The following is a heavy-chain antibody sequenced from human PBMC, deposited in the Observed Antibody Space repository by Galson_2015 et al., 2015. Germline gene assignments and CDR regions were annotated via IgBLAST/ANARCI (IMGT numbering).Heavy chain of an antibody. D-gene: IGHD3-22*01. CDR3: ARATYYYDSSGYTFDY. CDR1: GFTLSNAW. V-gene: IGHV3-21*01. Sequence: SLRLSCGASGFTLSNAWMSWVRQAPGKGLEWVSSISSSSSYIYYADSVKGRFTISRDNAKNSLYLQMNSLRAEDTAVYYCARATYYYDSSGYTFDYWGQGTLVTVSS. J-gene: IGHJ4*02. CDR2: ISSSSSYI.